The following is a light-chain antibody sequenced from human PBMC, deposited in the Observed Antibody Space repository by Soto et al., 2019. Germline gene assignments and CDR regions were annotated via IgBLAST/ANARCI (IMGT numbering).Light chain of an antibody. CDR1: SSDFGHYDY. Sequence: QSALTQPASVSGSPGQSITISCTGTSSDFGHYDYVSWYQQHPGKAPKLMIYHVTYRPSGVSNRYSGSKSGNSASLTISGLQADDEADYYFCSLTTSHTYVFGSGTKVTVL. CDR2: HVT. V-gene: IGLV2-14*03. J-gene: IGLJ1*01. CDR3: CSLTTSHTYV.